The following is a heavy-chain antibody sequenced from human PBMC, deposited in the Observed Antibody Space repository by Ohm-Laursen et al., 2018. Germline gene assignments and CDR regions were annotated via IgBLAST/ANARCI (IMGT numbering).Heavy chain of an antibody. J-gene: IGHJ6*02. CDR1: GGSFSGYY. CDR2: INHSGST. Sequence: GTLSLTWAVYGGSFSGYYWSWIRQPPGEGLEWIGEINHSGSTNYNPSLKSRVTISVDTSKNQFSLKLSSVTAADTAVYYCARIPITISIVTIYYYYGMDVWGQGTTVTVSS. D-gene: IGHD3-9*01. CDR3: ARIPITISIVTIYYYYGMDV. V-gene: IGHV4-34*01.